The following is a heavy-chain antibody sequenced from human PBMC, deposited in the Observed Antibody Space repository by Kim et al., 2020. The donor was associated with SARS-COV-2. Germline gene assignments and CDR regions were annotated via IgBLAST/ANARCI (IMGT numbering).Heavy chain of an antibody. J-gene: IGHJ4*02. CDR1: GFTFSSYA. V-gene: IGHV3-23*01. CDR2: ISGSGGST. Sequence: GGSLRLSCAASGFTFSSYAMSWVRQAPGKGLEWVSAISGSGGSTYYADSVKGRFTISRDNSKNTLYLQMNSLRAEDTAVYYCAKDTRIAAAGGLDYWGQGTLVTVSA. D-gene: IGHD6-13*01. CDR3: AKDTRIAAAGGLDY.